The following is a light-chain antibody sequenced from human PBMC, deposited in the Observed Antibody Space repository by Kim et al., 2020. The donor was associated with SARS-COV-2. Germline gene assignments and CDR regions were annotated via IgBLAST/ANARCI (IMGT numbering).Light chain of an antibody. CDR3: QQYYTIPLT. V-gene: IGKV4-1*01. Sequence: DIVMTQSPDFLAVSLGERATINCKSSQSVLSRSNSKNNLAWYQQKAGQPPKVLMYWASVRESGVPDRFSGSGSGADFTLTISSLQAEDVAVYYCQQYYTIPLTFGGGTKVDIK. J-gene: IGKJ4*01. CDR2: WAS. CDR1: QSVLSRSNSKNN.